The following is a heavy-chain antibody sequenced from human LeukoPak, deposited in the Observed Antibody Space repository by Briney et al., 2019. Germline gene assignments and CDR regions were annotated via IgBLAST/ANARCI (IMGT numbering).Heavy chain of an antibody. CDR3: ARDLPYSSSWESIDY. Sequence: ASVKVSCKASGYTFTSYGIIWVRQAPGQGLEWMGWISTYNGNTNYAQKIQGRVTMTTDTSTRTAYMELRSLRSDGTAVYYCARDLPYSSSWESIDYWGQGTLVTVSS. J-gene: IGHJ4*02. CDR2: ISTYNGNT. V-gene: IGHV1-18*01. CDR1: GYTFTSYG. D-gene: IGHD6-13*01.